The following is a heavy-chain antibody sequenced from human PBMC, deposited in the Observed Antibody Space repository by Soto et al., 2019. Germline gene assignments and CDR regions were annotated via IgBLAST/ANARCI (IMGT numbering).Heavy chain of an antibody. V-gene: IGHV1-46*01. CDR1: GYPLTSNY. CDR2: INPSGGTT. D-gene: IGHD6-19*01. CDR3: ARGEPHSSGWNFDY. Sequence: QVQLVQSGAEVKKPGASVIVSCTASGYPLTSNYIHWLRQAPGEGLEWMGKINPSGGTTRYGQKFQGRVTMTRDTSTSIVYMQMSSLKSEDTAVYYCARGEPHSSGWNFDYWGQGTLVIVSP. J-gene: IGHJ4*02.